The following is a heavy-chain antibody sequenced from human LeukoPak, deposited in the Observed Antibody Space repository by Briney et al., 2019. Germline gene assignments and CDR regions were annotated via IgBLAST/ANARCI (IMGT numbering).Heavy chain of an antibody. CDR1: EFTFSNYW. CDR2: IKQDGSEK. CDR3: ATSSHFYGMAI. Sequence: GGSLRLSCAASEFTFSNYWMTWVRQAPGKGLEWVANIKQDGSEKYYVDSVKGRFTVSRDNAKQSLSLQANSLRADDTAIYYCATSSHFYGMAIWGQGTTVTVSS. D-gene: IGHD6-6*01. V-gene: IGHV3-7*03. J-gene: IGHJ6*02.